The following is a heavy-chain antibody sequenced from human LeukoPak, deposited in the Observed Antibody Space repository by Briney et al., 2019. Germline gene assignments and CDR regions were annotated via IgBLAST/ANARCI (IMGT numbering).Heavy chain of an antibody. CDR3: ARAGSSGFYNSYNFDY. J-gene: IGHJ4*02. CDR1: GYSFTSYY. V-gene: IGHV1-46*01. D-gene: IGHD3-22*01. CDR2: INPSGGST. Sequence: ASVKVSCKTSGYSFTSYYMHWVRQAPGQGLEWMGIINPSGGSTAYAQRFQDRLIMTRDMSTSTVYMELSSLGSDDTAVYHCARAGSSGFYNSYNFDYWGQGTLVTVSS.